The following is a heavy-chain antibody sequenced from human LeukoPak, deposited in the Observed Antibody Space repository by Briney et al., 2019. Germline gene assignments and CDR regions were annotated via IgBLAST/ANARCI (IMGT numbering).Heavy chain of an antibody. CDR3: AREPQSEGGFDV. CDR2: ISPYNDNT. Sequence: GASVKVSCKASGYTFITYGIDWVRLAPGQGLEWLGWISPYNDNTIYARKFQGRVTVTADTSTNTAYMELRSLTSDDTAIYFCAREPQSEGGFDVWGEGTTVTVSS. V-gene: IGHV1-18*04. J-gene: IGHJ6*04. CDR1: GYTFITYG.